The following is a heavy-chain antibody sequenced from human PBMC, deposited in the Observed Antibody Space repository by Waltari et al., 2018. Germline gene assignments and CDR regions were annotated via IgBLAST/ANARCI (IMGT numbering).Heavy chain of an antibody. CDR3: ARRHVDIAIGHFDY. D-gene: IGHD2-2*03. J-gene: IGHJ4*02. V-gene: IGHV4-39*01. CDR2: IYHSGST. CDR1: GCSISHSTYY. Sequence: QLQLQESGPGLVKPSETLSHTSTVSGCSISHSTYYWGWIRQPPGKGLEWLGSIYHSGSTSYNPSLKSRISISVDTSNNQFSLNVTSVTAADTAVYFCARRHVDIAIGHFDYWGQGRLVFVSS.